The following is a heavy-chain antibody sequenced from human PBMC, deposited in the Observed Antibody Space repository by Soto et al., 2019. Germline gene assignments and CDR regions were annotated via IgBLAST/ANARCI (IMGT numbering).Heavy chain of an antibody. Sequence: GGSLRLSCAASEFTFSSYAMSWVRQAPGKGLEWVSAISGSGGSTYYADSVKGRFTISRDNSKNTLYLQMNSLRAEDTAVYYCAKDSCSSTSCYVGMDVWGQGTTVTVSS. V-gene: IGHV3-23*01. D-gene: IGHD2-2*01. J-gene: IGHJ6*02. CDR2: ISGSGGST. CDR1: EFTFSSYA. CDR3: AKDSCSSTSCYVGMDV.